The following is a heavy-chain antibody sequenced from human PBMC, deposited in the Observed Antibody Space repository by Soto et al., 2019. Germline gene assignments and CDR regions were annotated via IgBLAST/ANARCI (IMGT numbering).Heavy chain of an antibody. Sequence: VASVKVSCKASGDTFSTHSFTWVRQAPGQGLEWMGWISAYNGNTNYAQKLQGRVTMTTDTSTSTAYMELRSLRSDDTAVYYCARDLPMVRGVTAYNWFDPWGQGTLVTVSS. V-gene: IGHV1-18*01. CDR3: ARDLPMVRGVTAYNWFDP. J-gene: IGHJ5*02. CDR1: GDTFSTHS. D-gene: IGHD3-10*01. CDR2: ISAYNGNT.